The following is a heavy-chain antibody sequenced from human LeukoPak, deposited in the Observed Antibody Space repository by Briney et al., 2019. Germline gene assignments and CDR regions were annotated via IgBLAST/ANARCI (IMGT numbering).Heavy chain of an antibody. J-gene: IGHJ5*02. CDR3: ARGGVWFDP. D-gene: IGHD1-26*01. CDR2: IYHSGST. Sequence: SQTLSLTCAVSGGSISSGGYSWSWIRQPPGKGLEWIGYIYHSGSTYYNPSLKSRVTISVDRSKNQFSLKLSSATAADTAVYYCARGGVWFDPWGQGTLVTVSS. CDR1: GGSISSGGYS. V-gene: IGHV4-30-2*01.